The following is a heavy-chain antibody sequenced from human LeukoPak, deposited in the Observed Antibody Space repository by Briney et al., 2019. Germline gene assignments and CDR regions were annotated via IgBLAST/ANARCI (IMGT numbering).Heavy chain of an antibody. D-gene: IGHD3-22*01. CDR1: GYTFTSYD. V-gene: IGHV1-8*01. CDR3: ARQAPVYDSSGYYYVGDAFDI. J-gene: IGHJ3*02. CDR2: MNPNSGNT. Sequence: ASVKVSCKASGYTFTSYDINWVRQATGQGLEWMGWMNPNSGNTGYALKFQVRVTMTRNTSISTAYMELSSLRSEDTAVYYCARQAPVYDSSGYYYVGDAFDIWGQGTMVTVSS.